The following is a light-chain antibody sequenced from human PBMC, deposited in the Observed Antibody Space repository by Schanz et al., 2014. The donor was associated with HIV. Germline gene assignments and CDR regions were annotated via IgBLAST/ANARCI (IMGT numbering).Light chain of an antibody. Sequence: QSALTQPPSASGSPGQSVTISCTGTSSDVGYDNYVSWYQQYPGKAPKLMIYDVSNRPSGVSNRFSGSKSGNTASLTISGLQAEDEADYYCSSYTSSSTLVFGGGTKLTVL. CDR1: SSDVGYDNY. V-gene: IGLV2-14*03. CDR2: DVS. CDR3: SSYTSSSTLV. J-gene: IGLJ2*01.